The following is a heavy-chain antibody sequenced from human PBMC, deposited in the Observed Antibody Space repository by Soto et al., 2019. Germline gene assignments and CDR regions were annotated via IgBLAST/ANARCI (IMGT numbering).Heavy chain of an antibody. J-gene: IGHJ3*02. CDR2: IWYDGSNK. CDR3: AREGPTAAFDI. Sequence: QVQLVESGGGVDQPGRSLILSCAASGFTFSSYGMHWVRQAPGKGLEWVAVIWYDGSNKYYADSVKGGFTISRDNSENTLYLQMNSLRAEDTAVYYCAREGPTAAFDIWGQGTMVTVSS. CDR1: GFTFSSYG. V-gene: IGHV3-33*01.